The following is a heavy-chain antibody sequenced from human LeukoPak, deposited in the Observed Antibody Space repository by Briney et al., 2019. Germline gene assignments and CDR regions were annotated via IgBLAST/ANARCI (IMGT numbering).Heavy chain of an antibody. J-gene: IGHJ4*02. CDR1: GGSISSYY. CDR2: IYYSGST. CDR3: ARVRWFGELLPYYFDY. D-gene: IGHD3-10*01. V-gene: IGHV4-59*01. Sequence: SETLSLTCTVSGGSISSYYWSWIRQPPGKGLEWIGYIYYSGSTNYNPSLKSRVTISVDTSKNQFSLKLSSVTAAETAVYYCARVRWFGELLPYYFDYWGQGTLVTVSS.